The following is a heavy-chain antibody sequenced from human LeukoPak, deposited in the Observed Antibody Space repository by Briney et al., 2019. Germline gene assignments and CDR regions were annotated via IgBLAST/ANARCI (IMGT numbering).Heavy chain of an antibody. CDR2: TYYRSRWYN. CDR1: GDSVSSNSAA. CDR3: ARESWDIEGYNWFDP. Sequence: SQTLSLTCALSGDSVSSNSAAWNWIRQSPSRGLEWLGRTYYRSRWYNDYAVSVKSRITINPDTSKNQFSLQLNSVTPEDTAVYYCARESWDIEGYNWFDPWGQGTLVTVSS. D-gene: IGHD2-15*01. J-gene: IGHJ5*02. V-gene: IGHV6-1*01.